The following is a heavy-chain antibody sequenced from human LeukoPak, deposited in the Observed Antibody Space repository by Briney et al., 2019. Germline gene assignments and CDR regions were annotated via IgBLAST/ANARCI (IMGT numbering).Heavy chain of an antibody. J-gene: IGHJ4*02. CDR1: GYTFTGYY. Sequence: ASVKVSCKASGYTFTGYYMHWVRQAPGQGLEWMGRINPNSGGTNYAQKFQGRVTMTRTTSISTGYMELSSLRSEDTAVYYCARGLRYCSGGSCYPTRDYWGQGTLVTVSS. CDR2: INPNSGGT. V-gene: IGHV1-2*06. D-gene: IGHD2-15*01. CDR3: ARGLRYCSGGSCYPTRDY.